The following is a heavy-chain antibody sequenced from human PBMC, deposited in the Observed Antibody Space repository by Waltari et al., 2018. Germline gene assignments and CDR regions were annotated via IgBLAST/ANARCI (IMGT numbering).Heavy chain of an antibody. Sequence: QVQLQESGPGLVMPSETLSLTCTVSAGSISSDYWTWIRQPPGKGLEWIGSIYYTGTTTYNPSLKGRATLSLDTSKKHFSRYLNSVTAADAAVYYCARGSVYSASYFYFDRWGQGTLVTVSS. J-gene: IGHJ4*02. D-gene: IGHD1-26*01. V-gene: IGHV4-59*01. CDR1: AGSISSDY. CDR2: IYYTGTT. CDR3: ARGSVYSASYFYFDR.